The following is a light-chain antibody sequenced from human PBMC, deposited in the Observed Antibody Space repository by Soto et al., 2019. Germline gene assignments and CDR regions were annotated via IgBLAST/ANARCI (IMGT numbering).Light chain of an antibody. CDR3: QQYYSFPLT. V-gene: IGKV1D-8*01. CDR1: QAISSY. Sequence: VFWMPQSPSLSSASPGDRVTFSCRMSQAISSYLAWYQQKPGKAPELLIYAASTLQSGVPSRFSGSGSGTDFTLTISCLQSEDFATYYCQQYYSFPLTFGQGTKLEIK. CDR2: AAS. J-gene: IGKJ2*01.